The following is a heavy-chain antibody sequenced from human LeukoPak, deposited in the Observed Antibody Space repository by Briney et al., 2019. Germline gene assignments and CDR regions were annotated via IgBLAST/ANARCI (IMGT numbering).Heavy chain of an antibody. Sequence: SETLSLTCTASGGSISRYYWSWIRQPAGKGLEWIGRIYTSGSTNYNPSLKSRVTMSVDTSKNQFSLKLSSVTAADTAVYYCAREFYDYVWGSLDYWGQGTLVTVSS. CDR1: GGSISRYY. CDR2: IYTSGST. J-gene: IGHJ4*02. CDR3: AREFYDYVWGSLDY. D-gene: IGHD3-16*01. V-gene: IGHV4-4*07.